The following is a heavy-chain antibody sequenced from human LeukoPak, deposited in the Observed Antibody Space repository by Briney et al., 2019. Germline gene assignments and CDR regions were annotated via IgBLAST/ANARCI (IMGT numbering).Heavy chain of an antibody. CDR3: ARAGRYFDWLPRD. CDR2: IYHSGST. V-gene: IGHV4-4*02. Sequence: PSETLSLTCVVSGGSISSYNWWSWVRQPPGKGLEWIGEIYHSGSTNYNPSLKSRVTISLDKSKNQFSLKLSSVTAADTAVYYCARAGRYFDWLPRDWGQGTLVTVSS. D-gene: IGHD3-9*01. J-gene: IGHJ4*02. CDR1: GGSISSYNW.